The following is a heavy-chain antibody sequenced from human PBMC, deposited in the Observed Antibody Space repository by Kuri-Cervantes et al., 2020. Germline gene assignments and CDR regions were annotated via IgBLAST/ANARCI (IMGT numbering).Heavy chain of an antibody. Sequence: SLKISCAASGFTFDDYAMHWVRQAPGKGLEWVSGISCNSGSIGYADSVKGRFTISRDNAKNSLYLQMNSLRAEDTALYYCAKDGGYSSTFDIWGQGTMVTVSS. D-gene: IGHD6-19*01. CDR1: GFTFDDYA. V-gene: IGHV3-9*01. CDR2: ISCNSGSI. CDR3: AKDGGYSSTFDI. J-gene: IGHJ3*02.